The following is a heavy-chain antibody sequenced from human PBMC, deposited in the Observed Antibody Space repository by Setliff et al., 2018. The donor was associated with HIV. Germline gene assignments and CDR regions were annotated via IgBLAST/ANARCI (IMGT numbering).Heavy chain of an antibody. Sequence: SETLSLTCTVSGGSISSSSYYWGWIRQPPGKGLEWTATIYYSGSTYYNPSLKSRVTISVDTSKNQFFLKLTSLSAADTAVYYCARDRIEVVVDGPHDVFDVWGRGTTVTVSS. CDR3: ARDRIEVVVDGPHDVFDV. V-gene: IGHV4-39*07. D-gene: IGHD2-15*01. J-gene: IGHJ3*01. CDR2: IYYSGST. CDR1: GGSISSSSYY.